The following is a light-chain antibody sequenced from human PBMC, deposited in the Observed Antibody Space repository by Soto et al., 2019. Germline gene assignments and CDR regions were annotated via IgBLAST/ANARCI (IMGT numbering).Light chain of an antibody. CDR3: QQCCGLPLFS. CDR1: QSVTSSC. V-gene: IGKV3-20*01. J-gene: IGKJ3*01. CDR2: TTS. Sequence: EIVLTQSPATLSLSPGERATLSCTASQSVTSSCLAWYQRKPGQAPRLLIHTTSTRATDIPDRFSGSGSGTDFTLTISRLQPEDFAVYYCQQCCGLPLFSFGPGNRVHI.